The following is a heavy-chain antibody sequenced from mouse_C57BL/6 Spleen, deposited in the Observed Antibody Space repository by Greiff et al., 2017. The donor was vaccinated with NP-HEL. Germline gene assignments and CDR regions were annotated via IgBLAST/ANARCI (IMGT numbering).Heavy chain of an antibody. V-gene: IGHV2-2*01. D-gene: IGHD2-4*01. J-gene: IGHJ3*01. CDR2: IWSGGST. CDR1: GFSLTSYG. Sequence: VMLVESGPGLVQPSQSLSITCTVSGFSLTSYGVHWVRQSPGKGLEWLGVIWSGGSTDCNAAFISRLSISKDNSKSQVFFKMNSLQADDTAIYYCARYDYDGAWFAYWGQGTLVTVSA. CDR3: ARYDYDGAWFAY.